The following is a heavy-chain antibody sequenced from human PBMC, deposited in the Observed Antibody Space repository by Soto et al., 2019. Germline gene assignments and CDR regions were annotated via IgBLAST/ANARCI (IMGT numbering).Heavy chain of an antibody. CDR2: IYSGGSA. CDR1: GFSVSSSY. CDR3: VTNIDSHWLD. D-gene: IGHD5-12*01. V-gene: IGHV3-66*01. Sequence: PGGSLRLSCAASGFSVSSSYMSWVRQAPGKGPEWVSVIYSGGSAYYADSVRGRFTISRDDSKNTLYLQMNTLRADDTAVYYCVTNIDSHWLDWGQGTLVTVAS. J-gene: IGHJ4*02.